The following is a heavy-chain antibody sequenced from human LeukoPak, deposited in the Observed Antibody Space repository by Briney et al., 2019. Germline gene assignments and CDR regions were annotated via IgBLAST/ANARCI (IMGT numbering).Heavy chain of an antibody. D-gene: IGHD3-9*01. CDR3: ASGYDILTGYYGFDY. V-gene: IGHV3-33*01. CDR1: GSTFSSYG. Sequence: PGGSLRLSCAASGSTFSSYGMHWVRQAPGKGLEWVAVIWYDGSNKYYADSVKGRFTISRDNSKNTLYLQMNSLRAEDTAVYYCASGYDILTGYYGFDYWGQGTLVTVSA. J-gene: IGHJ4*02. CDR2: IWYDGSNK.